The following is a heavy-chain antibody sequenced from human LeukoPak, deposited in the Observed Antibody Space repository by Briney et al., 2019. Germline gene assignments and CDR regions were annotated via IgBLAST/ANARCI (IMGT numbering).Heavy chain of an antibody. CDR3: ARGVVVAPRSAFDI. Sequence: GGSLRLSCAASGFTFSSYWMSWVRQAPGKGLEWVANINQDGSEKCYVDSVKGRFTISRDNAKNSLSLQMNSLRVEDTAVYYCARGVVVAPRSAFDIWAQGTMVTVSS. D-gene: IGHD2-2*01. CDR1: GFTFSSYW. J-gene: IGHJ3*02. CDR2: INQDGSEK. V-gene: IGHV3-7*01.